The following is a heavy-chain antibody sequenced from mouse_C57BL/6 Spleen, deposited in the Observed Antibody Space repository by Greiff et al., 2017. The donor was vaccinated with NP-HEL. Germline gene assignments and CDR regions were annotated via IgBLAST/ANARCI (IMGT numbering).Heavy chain of an antibody. Sequence: DVMLVESGEGLVKPGGSLKLSCAASGFTFSSYAMSWVRQTPVKRLEWVAYISSGGDYIYYADTVKGRFTISRDNARNTLYLQMSSLKSEDTAMYYCTREDLRQDAMDYWGQGTSVTVSS. V-gene: IGHV5-9-1*02. D-gene: IGHD2-12*01. CDR3: TREDLRQDAMDY. J-gene: IGHJ4*01. CDR1: GFTFSSYA. CDR2: ISSGGDYI.